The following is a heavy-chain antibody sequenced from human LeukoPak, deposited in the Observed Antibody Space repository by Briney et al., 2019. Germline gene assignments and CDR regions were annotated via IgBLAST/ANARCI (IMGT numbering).Heavy chain of an antibody. V-gene: IGHV3-48*01. CDR2: HVNSLL. D-gene: IGHD3-22*01. Sequence: GGSLRLSCTASGFTFTNYAMSWVRQSPGKGLEWISYHVNSLLYYADSVKGRFTISRDSAKNSLYLQMNSLRPEDTAIYYCARDSAYAFDHWGQGTLVTVSS. CDR3: ARDSAYAFDH. J-gene: IGHJ4*02. CDR1: GFTFTNYA.